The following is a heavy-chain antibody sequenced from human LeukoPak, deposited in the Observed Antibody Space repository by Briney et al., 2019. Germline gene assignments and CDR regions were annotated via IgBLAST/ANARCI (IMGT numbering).Heavy chain of an antibody. J-gene: IGHJ4*02. CDR2: ITSIGGST. D-gene: IGHD3-10*01. V-gene: IGHV3-64D*06. Sequence: PGGSLRLSCSASGFTFSSYIMHWVRQAPGKGLEYVSAITSIGGSTYYADSVKGRFTISRDNSKNTLYLRMSSLRPEDTAVYYCVKDDSYYYGSGSSNDWGQGTLVTVSS. CDR1: GFTFSSYI. CDR3: VKDDSYYYGSGSSND.